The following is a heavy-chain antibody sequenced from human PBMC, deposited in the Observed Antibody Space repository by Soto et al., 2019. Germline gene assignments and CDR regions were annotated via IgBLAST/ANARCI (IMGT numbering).Heavy chain of an antibody. D-gene: IGHD5-18*01. Sequence: PVKVYCKAAGYAFTSYVSNWRSMNNGQGLEWMGWMNPNSGNTGYAQKFQGRVTMTRNTSISTAYMELSSLRSEDTAVYYCARGRSGYRGYYYYYYMDVWGKGTTVTVSS. CDR2: MNPNSGNT. CDR3: ARGRSGYRGYYYYYYMDV. J-gene: IGHJ6*03. CDR1: GYAFTSYV. V-gene: IGHV1-8*01.